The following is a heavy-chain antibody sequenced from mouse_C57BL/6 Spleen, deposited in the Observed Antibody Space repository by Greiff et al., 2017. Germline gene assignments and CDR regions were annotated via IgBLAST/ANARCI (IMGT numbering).Heavy chain of an antibody. J-gene: IGHJ2*01. CDR1: GFTFSSSG. D-gene: IGHD1-3*01. V-gene: IGHV5-6*01. CDR3: TRQSKGVAYFDY. Sequence: EVQLVESGGDLVKPGGSLKLSCAASGFTFSSSGMSWVRQTPDKRLEWVATISSGGSYTYSPDSVKGRITFTRDNAKNTLYLKMSSLKYEDTAKYCCTRQSKGVAYFDYWGQGTTLTVSS. CDR2: ISSGGSYT.